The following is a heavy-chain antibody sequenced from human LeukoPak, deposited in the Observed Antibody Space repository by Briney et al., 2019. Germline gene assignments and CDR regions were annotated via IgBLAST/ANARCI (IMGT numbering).Heavy chain of an antibody. J-gene: IGHJ4*02. Sequence: GASVKVSCKASGYTFTSYGISWVRQAPGQGLEWMGWISAYNGNTNYAQKLQGRVTMTTDTSTSTAYMELRSLRSEDTAVYYCARVGVDTAMVTYYYFDYWGQGTLVTVSS. D-gene: IGHD5-18*01. CDR1: GYTFTSYG. CDR2: ISAYNGNT. V-gene: IGHV1-18*04. CDR3: ARVGVDTAMVTYYYFDY.